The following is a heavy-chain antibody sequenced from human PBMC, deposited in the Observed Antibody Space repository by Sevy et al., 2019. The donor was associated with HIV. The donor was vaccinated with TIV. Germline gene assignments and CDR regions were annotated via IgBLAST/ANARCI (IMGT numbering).Heavy chain of an antibody. V-gene: IGHV3-30*18. CDR1: GFTFSSYA. CDR3: AKHRDTLAAAAYLDH. D-gene: IGHD6-13*01. Sequence: GGSLRLSCAASGFTFSSYAMHWVRQAPGKGLEWVAVISYDGSTKYYADSVKGRFTISRDNSKNMLYLQMNSLRPEDTALYSCAKHRDTLAAAAYLDHWGQGTLVTVSS. CDR2: ISYDGSTK. J-gene: IGHJ4*02.